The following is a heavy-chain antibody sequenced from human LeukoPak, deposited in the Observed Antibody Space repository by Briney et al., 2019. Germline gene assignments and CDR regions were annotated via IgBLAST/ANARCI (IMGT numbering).Heavy chain of an antibody. CDR3: ARDKYCTSRSCYFDY. V-gene: IGHV5-51*01. CDR2: IYPGDSDT. J-gene: IGHJ4*02. D-gene: IGHD2-2*01. Sequence: GESLKISCKDSGYSFTSYWIGWVRQMPGKGLEWMGIIYPGDSDTRYSPSFQGQVTMSADKSISTAYLQWSSLKASDTAIYYCARDKYCTSRSCYFDYWGQGTPVTVSS. CDR1: GYSFTSYW.